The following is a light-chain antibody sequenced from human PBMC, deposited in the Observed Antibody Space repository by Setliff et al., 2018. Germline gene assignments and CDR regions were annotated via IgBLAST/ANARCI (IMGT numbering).Light chain of an antibody. CDR2: DVG. J-gene: IGLJ1*01. CDR3: SSYTGSNSHV. CDR1: SSDVGGYNH. V-gene: IGLV2-14*01. Sequence: QSALAQPASVSGSPGQPITISCTGSSSDVGGYNHVSWYQQHPGKAPKLMIYDVGKRPSGVSNRFSGSKSGNTASLTISGLQAEDEADYYCSSYTGSNSHVFGTGTKVTVL.